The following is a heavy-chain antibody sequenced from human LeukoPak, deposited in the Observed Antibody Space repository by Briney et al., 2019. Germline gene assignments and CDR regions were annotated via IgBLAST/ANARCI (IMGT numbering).Heavy chain of an antibody. CDR1: RFTISSYA. Sequence: PGGSLRLSCAASRFTISSYAMRWVRQAPGKSLDWVPGISGSSGSTYYADSVKGRFTIARDKSKNTVYLQMNSLRAEDTAVYYCARDYGGSSPFDYWGQGTLVTVSS. V-gene: IGHV3-23*01. D-gene: IGHD4-23*01. J-gene: IGHJ4*02. CDR3: ARDYGGSSPFDY. CDR2: ISGSSGST.